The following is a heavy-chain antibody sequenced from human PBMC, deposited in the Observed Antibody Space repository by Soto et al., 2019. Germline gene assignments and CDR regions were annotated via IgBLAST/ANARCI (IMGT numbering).Heavy chain of an antibody. CDR1: GGSIDYYY. V-gene: IGHV4-59*01. D-gene: IGHD3-10*01. CDR3: ARDSTAWFPYYGIDV. CDR2: ISDSGST. Sequence: PSETLSLTCTVSGGSIDYYYWSWIRQPPGKGLEWLGYISDSGSTRYNPSLRSRVTISVDTSKNQFSLKLNSVTAADTAVYYYARDSTAWFPYYGIDVWGQGTTVTVSS. J-gene: IGHJ6*02.